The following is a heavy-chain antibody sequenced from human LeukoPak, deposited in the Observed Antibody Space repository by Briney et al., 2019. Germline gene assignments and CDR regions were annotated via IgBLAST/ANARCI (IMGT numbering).Heavy chain of an antibody. Sequence: SQTLSLTCVISGDSVSSNSVAWNWIRQSPSRGLEWLGNTYNRSKWYNDYAASVISRITINPDTSKNQFSLQLNSVTPEDTAVYYCARAKGRSPLFDYWGQGTLVTVSS. CDR1: GDSVSSNSVA. D-gene: IGHD6-13*01. J-gene: IGHJ4*02. CDR2: TYNRSKWYN. CDR3: ARAKGRSPLFDY. V-gene: IGHV6-1*01.